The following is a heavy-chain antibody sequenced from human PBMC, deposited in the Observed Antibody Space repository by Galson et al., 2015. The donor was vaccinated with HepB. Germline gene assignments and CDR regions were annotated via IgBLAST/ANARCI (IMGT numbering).Heavy chain of an antibody. D-gene: IGHD2-15*01. V-gene: IGHV3-48*03. J-gene: IGHJ4*02. CDR3: ARPDCRGGGCYLDY. CDR2: ISSRGSVM. CDR1: GFSFSPYE. Sequence: SLRLSCAASGFSFSPYEMNWVRQAPGKGLEWVSYISSRGSVMSYADSVEGRFTISRDNPKNSLYLQMSSLRAEDTAVYYCARPDCRGGGCYLDYWGQGTLVTVSS.